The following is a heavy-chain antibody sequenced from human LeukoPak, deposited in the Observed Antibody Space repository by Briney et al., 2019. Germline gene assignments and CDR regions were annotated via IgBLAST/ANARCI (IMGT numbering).Heavy chain of an antibody. V-gene: IGHV4-30-4*01. CDR2: IYYSGST. J-gene: IGHJ4*02. D-gene: IGHD3-9*01. Sequence: PSETLSLTCTVSGFSISSGDYYWSWLRQPPGKGLEWIGYIYYSGSTYYNPSLKRRVTISVDTSKNQFSLKLSSVTAADTAVYYCARIDILTGYPFDYWGQGTLVTVSS. CDR3: ARIDILTGYPFDY. CDR1: GFSISSGDYY.